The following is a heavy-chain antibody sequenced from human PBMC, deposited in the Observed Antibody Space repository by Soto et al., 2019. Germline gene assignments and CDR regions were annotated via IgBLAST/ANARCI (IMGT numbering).Heavy chain of an antibody. Sequence: PGGSLRLSCAASGFSFSGSAMHWVRQASGQGLEWVGRIRSKANSYATAYAASVKGRFTNNRDDSRITAYLQMNSLKTEDTAVYYCTSLRTREYGDYLFDYWGQGTLVTVSS. D-gene: IGHD4-17*01. CDR2: IRSKANSYAT. J-gene: IGHJ4*02. V-gene: IGHV3-73*01. CDR3: TSLRTREYGDYLFDY. CDR1: GFSFSGSA.